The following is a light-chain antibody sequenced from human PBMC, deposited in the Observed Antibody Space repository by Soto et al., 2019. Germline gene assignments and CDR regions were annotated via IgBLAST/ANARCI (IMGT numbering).Light chain of an antibody. CDR2: EVS. J-gene: IGLJ1*01. Sequence: QSALTQPASVSGSPGQSITISCTGTSSDVGGYNYVSWYQHHPGKAPKLMIYEVSNRPSGVSYRFSGSKSGNTASLTISGLQAEDEADVYCIAYTGSGIVFGAGTKVTVL. CDR3: IAYTGSGIV. CDR1: SSDVGGYNY. V-gene: IGLV2-14*01.